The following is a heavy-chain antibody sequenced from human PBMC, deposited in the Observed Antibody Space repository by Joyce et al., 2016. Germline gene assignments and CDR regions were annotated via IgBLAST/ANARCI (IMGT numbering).Heavy chain of an antibody. CDR1: GYTFTNYA. J-gene: IGHJ3*02. V-gene: IGHV1-3*01. D-gene: IGHD3-3*01. CDR2: INPNNGNT. CDR3: ARDEQENQNYDFWTGYILGAFDI. Sequence: QVQLVQSGAEVKKPGASVKVSCKASGYTFTNYAMHWVRQAPGQRLEWMGWINPNNGNTKCSQNFQGRVTITRDTSASTAYMELSSLRSEDTAVYYCARDEQENQNYDFWTGYILGAFDIWGQGTMVTVSS.